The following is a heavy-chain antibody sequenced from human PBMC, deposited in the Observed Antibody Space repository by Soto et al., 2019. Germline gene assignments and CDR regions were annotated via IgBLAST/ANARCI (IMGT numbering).Heavy chain of an antibody. D-gene: IGHD6-13*01. V-gene: IGHV3-33*01. CDR2: IWYAGTNK. CDR1: GFTFSNYG. CDR3: ARYQAAAPTLDYYFGMDV. J-gene: IGHJ6*02. Sequence: QVQLVESGGGVVQPGRSLRLSCAASGFTFSNYGMHWVRQAPGKGLEWVAVIWYAGTNKYYADSVKGRFTISRDNSKNTLYLQMNRLRAEDTAVYYCARYQAAAPTLDYYFGMDVWGQGTTVTVSS.